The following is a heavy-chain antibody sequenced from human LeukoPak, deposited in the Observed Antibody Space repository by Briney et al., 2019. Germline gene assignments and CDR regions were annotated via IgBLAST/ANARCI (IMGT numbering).Heavy chain of an antibody. CDR3: ARGNGITIFGVAPPSDWFDP. D-gene: IGHD3-3*01. V-gene: IGHV1-18*01. J-gene: IGHJ5*02. Sequence: GASVKVSCKASGYTFTSYGISWVRQAPGQGLEWMGWISAYNGNTNYAQKLQGRVTMTTDTSTSTAYMELRSLRSDDTAVYYCARGNGITIFGVAPPSDWFDPWGQGTLATVSS. CDR2: ISAYNGNT. CDR1: GYTFTSYG.